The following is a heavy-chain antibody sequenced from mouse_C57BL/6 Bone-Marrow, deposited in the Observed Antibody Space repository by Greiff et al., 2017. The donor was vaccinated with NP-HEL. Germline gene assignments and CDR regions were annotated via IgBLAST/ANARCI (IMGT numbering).Heavy chain of an antibody. Sequence: VQLQESGAELAKPGASVKLSCKASGYTFTPYWMHWVKQRPGKGLDWIGYIIPSSGYTKYNQKCKDKATLTADKSSSTAYMQLSSLTYEDSAVYYCARLLRDYWGKGTTLTVSS. D-gene: IGHD1-1*01. CDR1: GYTFTPYW. CDR3: ARLLRDY. CDR2: IIPSSGYT. V-gene: IGHV1-7*01. J-gene: IGHJ2*01.